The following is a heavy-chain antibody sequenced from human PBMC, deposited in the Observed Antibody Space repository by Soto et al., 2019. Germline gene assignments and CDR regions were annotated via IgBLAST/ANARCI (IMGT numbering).Heavy chain of an antibody. Sequence: EVQLLQSGGGLLQPGGPLRLSCAASAFTFSSYAMTWVRRAPGKGLEWVSAISAGGGTTYYADSVKGRFSGTRDNSKNTLERQRNSLSAKDTAVYCCAPPPASVSSTTYYYYGMDVWGRGTTVTVSS. V-gene: IGHV3-23*01. CDR2: ISAGGGTT. D-gene: IGHD1-26*01. CDR3: APPPASVSSTTYYYYGMDV. CDR1: AFTFSSYA. J-gene: IGHJ6*02.